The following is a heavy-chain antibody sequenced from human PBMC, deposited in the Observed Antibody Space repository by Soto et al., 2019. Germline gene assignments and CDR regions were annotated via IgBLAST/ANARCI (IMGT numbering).Heavy chain of an antibody. CDR1: GGGVSSTY. J-gene: IGHJ6*04. V-gene: IGHV3-53*01. Sequence: RLSCVVSGGGVSSTYMSWVRQAPGKGLEWVSVMYEGTITYYAESVRGRFTISRDIAENTLYLQMDNLRADDTAVYSCARGRNGLDVWGKGTTVTVSS. CDR3: ARGRNGLDV. CDR2: MYEGTIT.